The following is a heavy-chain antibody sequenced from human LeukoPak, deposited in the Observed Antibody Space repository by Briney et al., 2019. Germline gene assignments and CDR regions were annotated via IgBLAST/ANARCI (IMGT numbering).Heavy chain of an antibody. D-gene: IGHD6-19*01. CDR1: GGSFSGYY. J-gene: IGHJ5*02. CDR2: INHSGST. V-gene: IGHV4-34*01. CDR3: ARGRQQWLVWGASPGTLFDP. Sequence: PSETLSLTCAVYGGSFSGYYWSWIRQPPGKGLEWIREINHSGSTNYNPSLKSRVTISVDTSKNQFSLKLSSVTAADTAVYYCARGRQQWLVWGASPGTLFDPWGQGTLVTVSS.